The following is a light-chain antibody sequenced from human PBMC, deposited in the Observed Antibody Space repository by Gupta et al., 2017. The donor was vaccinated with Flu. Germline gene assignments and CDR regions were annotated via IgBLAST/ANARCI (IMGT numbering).Light chain of an antibody. Sequence: PSSVSASVGDRVTITWRASQGISSWLDWYQQKPGKAPKLLIYAASRVKSGVPSRFSGSGSGTDFTLTISSRQPEDFATYYCQHENSFPHTFGGGTKVEIK. V-gene: IGKV1-12*01. CDR3: QHENSFPHT. CDR1: QGISSW. J-gene: IGKJ4*01. CDR2: AAS.